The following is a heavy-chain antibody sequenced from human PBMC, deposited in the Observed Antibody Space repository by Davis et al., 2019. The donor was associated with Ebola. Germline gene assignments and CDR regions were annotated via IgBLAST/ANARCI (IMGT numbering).Heavy chain of an antibody. CDR3: AKVSQVVISFYYFDY. CDR1: GFTFSSYS. J-gene: IGHJ4*02. CDR2: ISYDGSTK. Sequence: PGGSLRLSCAASGFTFSSYSMNWVRQAPGKGLEWVAVISYDGSTKYYADSVKGRFTISRDNSKNTLYLQMNSLRAEDAAVYYCAKVSQVVISFYYFDYWGQGTLVTVPS. V-gene: IGHV3-30*18. D-gene: IGHD3-22*01.